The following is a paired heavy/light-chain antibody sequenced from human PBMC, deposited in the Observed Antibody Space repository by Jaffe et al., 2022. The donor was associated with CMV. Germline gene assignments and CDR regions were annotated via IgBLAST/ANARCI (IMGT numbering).Heavy chain of an antibody. CDR2: ISWNSGTI. J-gene: IGHJ4*02. D-gene: IGHD3-22*01. Sequence: EVQLVESGGGLVQSGGSLRLSCAGSGFIFDDYAMHWVRQVPGKGLEWVSGISWNSGTIGYADSVKGRFTISRDNAKNSLFLQMNSLRPEDTAFYYCAKPDRLAYYHPPAYWGQGTLVTVSS. V-gene: IGHV3-9*01. CDR1: GFIFDDYA. CDR3: AKPDRLAYYHPPAY.
Light chain of an antibody. V-gene: IGKV3D-20*01. Sequence: EIVLTQSPATLSLSPGERATLSCGASQRVSSSYLAWYQQKPGLAPRLLIYETSNRATGIPDRFSGSGSGTDFTLTISRLEPEDFAVYYCQQYGSSPFTFGPGTKVDI. J-gene: IGKJ3*01. CDR3: QQYGSSPFT. CDR1: QRVSSSY. CDR2: ETS.